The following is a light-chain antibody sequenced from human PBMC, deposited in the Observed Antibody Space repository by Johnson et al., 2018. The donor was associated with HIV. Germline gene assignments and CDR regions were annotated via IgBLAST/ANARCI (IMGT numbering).Light chain of an antibody. Sequence: QSVLTQPPSVSAAPGQKVTISCSGSSSNIGNNYVSWYQQLPGTAPKLLIYENNKRPSGIPDRFSVSKSGTSATLDITGLQTGDEADYYCATWDNSLKGVFGTGTKVTVL. CDR1: SSNIGNNY. J-gene: IGLJ1*01. V-gene: IGLV1-51*02. CDR2: ENN. CDR3: ATWDNSLKGV.